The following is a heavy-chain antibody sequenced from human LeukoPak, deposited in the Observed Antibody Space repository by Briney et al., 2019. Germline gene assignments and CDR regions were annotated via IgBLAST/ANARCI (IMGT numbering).Heavy chain of an antibody. Sequence: SETLSLTCNVSGGSISNYYWTWIRQPAGKGLEWIGRIYSSGTTTYNPSLKSRVAMSVDTSRNQFSLKLSSVTAADTAVYYCARVSPIAVAGSSYYYAMDVWGQGITVTVSS. D-gene: IGHD6-19*01. CDR1: GGSISNYY. CDR3: ARVSPIAVAGSSYYYAMDV. CDR2: IYSSGTT. V-gene: IGHV4-4*07. J-gene: IGHJ6*02.